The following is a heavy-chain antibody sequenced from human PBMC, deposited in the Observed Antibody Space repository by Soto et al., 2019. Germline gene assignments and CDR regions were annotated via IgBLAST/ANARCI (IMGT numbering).Heavy chain of an antibody. V-gene: IGHV3-48*02. D-gene: IGHD4-4*01. J-gene: IGHJ4*02. Sequence: SGGSLRLSCEASGFTFSSYSMNWVRQAPGKGLEWVSYISRSSSPIYYADSVKGRFTISRDNAKDSLYLQMNSLRDEDTAVYYCARDGYSTFDSWGQGTLVTVSS. CDR1: GFTFSSYS. CDR2: ISRSSSPI. CDR3: ARDGYSTFDS.